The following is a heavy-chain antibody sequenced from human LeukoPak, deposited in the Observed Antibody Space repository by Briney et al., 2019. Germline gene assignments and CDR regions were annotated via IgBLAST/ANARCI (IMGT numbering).Heavy chain of an antibody. Sequence: QPGGSLRLSCAASGFTVNNNYMNWVRQAPGKGLEWVSGIHPGDNTYYADSVKGRFSISRDNGKSTLYLQMNSLRVEDTAVYYCARGPGSSGGAYVGDYWGHGTLVTVSS. CDR3: ARGPGSSGGAYVGDY. D-gene: IGHD3-22*01. V-gene: IGHV3-53*01. J-gene: IGHJ4*01. CDR1: GFTVNNNY. CDR2: IHPGDNT.